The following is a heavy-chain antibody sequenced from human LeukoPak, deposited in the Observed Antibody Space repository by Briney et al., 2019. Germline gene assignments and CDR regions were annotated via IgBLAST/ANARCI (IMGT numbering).Heavy chain of an antibody. V-gene: IGHV4-34*01. D-gene: IGHD3-10*01. J-gene: IGHJ4*02. CDR2: INHSGST. CDR3: ARGSRYYYGSGSYYF. CDR1: GGSFSGYY. Sequence: PSETLSLTCAVYGGSFSGYYWSWIRQPPGKGLEWIGEINHSGSTNYNPSLKSRVTISVDTSKNQFSLKLSSVTAADTAVYYCARGSRYYYGSGSYYFWGQGTLVTVSS.